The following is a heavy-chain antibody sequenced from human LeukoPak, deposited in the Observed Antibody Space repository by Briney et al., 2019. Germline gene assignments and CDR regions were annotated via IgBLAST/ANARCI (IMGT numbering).Heavy chain of an antibody. J-gene: IGHJ6*03. V-gene: IGHV4-34*01. CDR2: IDHSGSN. CDR1: GGSFSGCS. D-gene: IGHD2-2*01. CDR3: ARGSPSRQVSRYYYYYYMDV. Sequence: SETLSLTCAVYGGSFSGCSWSWIRQPPREGLEGIGEIDHSGSNNNNPSPQSRLTISVDTSKNQYSLKLSSVTAADTAVYYCARGSPSRQVSRYYYYYYMDVWGKGTTVAVSS.